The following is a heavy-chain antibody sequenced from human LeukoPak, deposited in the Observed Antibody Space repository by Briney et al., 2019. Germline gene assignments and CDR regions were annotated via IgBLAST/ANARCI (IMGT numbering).Heavy chain of an antibody. Sequence: TSETLSLTCAVYGGSFSGYYWSWIRQPPGKGLEWIGEINHSGSTNYNLSLKSRVTISVDMSKNQFSLKLSSVTAADTAVYYCARVVAVADAATGQTDYWGQGTLVTVSS. D-gene: IGHD6-19*01. CDR1: GGSFSGYY. J-gene: IGHJ4*02. V-gene: IGHV4-34*01. CDR2: INHSGST. CDR3: ARVVAVADAATGQTDY.